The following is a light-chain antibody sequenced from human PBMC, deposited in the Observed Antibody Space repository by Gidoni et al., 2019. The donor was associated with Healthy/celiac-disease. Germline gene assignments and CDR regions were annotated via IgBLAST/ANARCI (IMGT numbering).Light chain of an antibody. Sequence: SSELTQDPAVSVALGQTVRITCQGDSLRSYDASWYQQKPGQAPELVIYRKNHRPSGIRDRFCGSSSGNTASLTMTGAEAEDEADYYCNSRESSGNHGVFGGGTKLTVL. J-gene: IGLJ3*02. CDR1: SLRSYD. CDR2: RKN. CDR3: NSRESSGNHGV. V-gene: IGLV3-19*01.